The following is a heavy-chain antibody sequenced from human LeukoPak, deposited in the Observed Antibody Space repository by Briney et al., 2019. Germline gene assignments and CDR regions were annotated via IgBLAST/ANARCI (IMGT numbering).Heavy chain of an antibody. CDR1: GYTFTGYY. V-gene: IGHV1-2*02. D-gene: IGHD6-13*01. Sequence: ASVKVSCKASGYTFTGYYMHWVRQAPGQGLEWMGWINPNSGGTNYAQKFQGRVTMTRDTSISTAYIELSRLRSDDTAVYYCARISSSWYLDWFDPWGQGTLVTVSS. CDR3: ARISSSWYLDWFDP. J-gene: IGHJ5*02. CDR2: INPNSGGT.